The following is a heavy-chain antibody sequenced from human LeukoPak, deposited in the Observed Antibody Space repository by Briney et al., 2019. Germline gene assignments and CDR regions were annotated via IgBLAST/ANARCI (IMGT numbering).Heavy chain of an antibody. Sequence: GETLRLSCAASGFTFSSYWTYWVRQAPGKGLVWVSRINSDGSSTSYAYSVKGRFTISSDNAKNTLYLQMNSLRAEDTAVYFCARDIWSNGLDVWGQGTTVTVSS. D-gene: IGHD3-16*01. V-gene: IGHV3-74*01. CDR2: INSDGSST. CDR3: ARDIWSNGLDV. CDR1: GFTFSSYW. J-gene: IGHJ6*02.